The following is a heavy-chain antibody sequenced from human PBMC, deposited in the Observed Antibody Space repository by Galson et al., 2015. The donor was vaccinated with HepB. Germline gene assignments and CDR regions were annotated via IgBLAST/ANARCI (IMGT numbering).Heavy chain of an antibody. CDR3: ARDRVPGVAGTDFDY. V-gene: IGHV3-30-3*01. J-gene: IGHJ4*02. CDR1: GFTFSWHA. D-gene: IGHD6-19*01. Sequence: SLRLSCAASGFTFSWHAMHWVRQAPGKGLEWVAVILYDGSNSYYADSVKGRFTISRDNSKTAVYLQMNSLRPEDTAVYYCARDRVPGVAGTDFDYWGQGTLVTVSS. CDR2: ILYDGSNS.